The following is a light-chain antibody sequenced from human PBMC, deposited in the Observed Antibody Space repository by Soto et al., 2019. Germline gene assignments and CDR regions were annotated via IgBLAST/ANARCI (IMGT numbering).Light chain of an antibody. J-gene: IGKJ5*01. V-gene: IGKV3-20*01. CDR3: QQSSSSPIT. CDR1: QSVSSSY. CDR2: AAS. Sequence: EIVLTQSPGTLSLSPGERATLSCRASQSVSSSYFAWYQQKPGQAPRLLMSAASSRATGIPDRFSGSGSGTDFTLTISRLEAEDFAVYYCQQSSSSPITFGQGTRLEIK.